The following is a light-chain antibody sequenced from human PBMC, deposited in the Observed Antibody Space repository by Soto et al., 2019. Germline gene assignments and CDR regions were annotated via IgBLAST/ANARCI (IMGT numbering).Light chain of an antibody. Sequence: DIQMTQSPSTLSASVGDRVTITCRASQSISSWLAWYQQKPGKAPKLLIYDASSLESGVPSRFSGSGSGTDFTLTISSLQPEDVATYYCQRYNNAPRTFGQGTKVEIK. CDR3: QRYNNAPRT. J-gene: IGKJ1*01. CDR2: DAS. V-gene: IGKV1-5*01. CDR1: QSISSW.